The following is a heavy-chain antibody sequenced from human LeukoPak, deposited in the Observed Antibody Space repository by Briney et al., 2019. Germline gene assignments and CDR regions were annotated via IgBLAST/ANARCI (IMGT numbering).Heavy chain of an antibody. J-gene: IGHJ4*02. Sequence: GGSLRLSCAASGFTFSSYAMHWVRQAPGKGLEWVTLMSYEGSNKYYTDSVKGRFTISRDNSKDTLYLQMNSLRAEDTAVYYCARSTPAYSYGVDYWGQGTLVSDSS. CDR1: GFTFSSYA. CDR2: MSYEGSNK. D-gene: IGHD5-18*01. CDR3: ARSTPAYSYGVDY. V-gene: IGHV3-30-3*01.